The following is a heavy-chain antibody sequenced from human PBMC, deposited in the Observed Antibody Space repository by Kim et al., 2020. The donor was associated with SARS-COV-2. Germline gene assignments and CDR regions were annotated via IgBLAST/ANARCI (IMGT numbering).Heavy chain of an antibody. CDR1: GGSISSYY. D-gene: IGHD3-10*01. J-gene: IGHJ6*02. Sequence: SETLSLTCTVSGGSISSYYWSWIRQPPGKGLEWIGYIYYSGSTNYNPSLKSRVTISVDTSKNQFSLKLSSVTAADTAVYYCARWGVLLWFGEPSTYGMDVWGQGTTVTVSS. CDR3: ARWGVLLWFGEPSTYGMDV. CDR2: IYYSGST. V-gene: IGHV4-59*01.